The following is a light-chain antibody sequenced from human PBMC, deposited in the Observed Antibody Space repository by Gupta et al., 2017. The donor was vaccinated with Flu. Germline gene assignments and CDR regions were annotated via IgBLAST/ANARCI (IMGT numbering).Light chain of an antibody. J-gene: IGKJ4*01. V-gene: IGKV1-5*03. CDR3: QQDDNYPLT. CDR1: QSISSW. Sequence: PSTLSASVGDRVTITCRASQSISSWLAWFQQKPGKAPKLLIYEASSLETGVPSRFSGSGSGTEFTLTISSLQPDDFATYYCQQDDNYPLTFGGGTKVEIK. CDR2: EAS.